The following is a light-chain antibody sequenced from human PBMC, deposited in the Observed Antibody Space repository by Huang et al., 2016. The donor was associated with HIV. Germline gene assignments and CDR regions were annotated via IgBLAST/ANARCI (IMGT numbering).Light chain of an antibody. V-gene: IGKV3-11*01. CDR1: QSVSSY. J-gene: IGKJ2*01. CDR3: QQRSNWPPYT. CDR2: DAS. Sequence: EIVLTQSPATLSLSPGERATLSCRPSQSVSSYLVWYQQKPGQAPRLLIYDASNRATGIPARFSGSGSGTDFTLTISSLEPEDFAVYYCQQRSNWPPYTFGQGTKLEIK.